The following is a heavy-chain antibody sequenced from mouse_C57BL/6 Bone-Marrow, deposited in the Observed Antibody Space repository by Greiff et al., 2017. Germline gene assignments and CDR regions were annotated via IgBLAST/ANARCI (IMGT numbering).Heavy chain of an antibody. CDR1: EYEFPSHD. Sequence: EVHLVESGGGLVQPGESLKLSCESNEYEFPSHDMSWVRKTPEKRLEFVAAINSDGGSTYYPDTMERRFIISRDNTKKTLYLQMSSLRSEDTALYYCARHLIYDGFYYYAMDYWGQGTSVTVSS. D-gene: IGHD2-3*01. CDR3: ARHLIYDGFYYYAMDY. V-gene: IGHV5-2*01. CDR2: INSDGGST. J-gene: IGHJ4*01.